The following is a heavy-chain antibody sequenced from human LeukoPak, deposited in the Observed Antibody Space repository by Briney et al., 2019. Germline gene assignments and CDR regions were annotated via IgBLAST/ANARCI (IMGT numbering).Heavy chain of an antibody. CDR2: IYSPGTNY. V-gene: IGHV4-4*07. D-gene: IGHD3-22*01. CDR3: ARGIGTSYDSSRDAFDI. Sequence: AETLSLTCTVSGGSISSYYWSWIRQPAGKGLEWIGRIYSPGTNYNYNPSVKSRVTISIDTSKSQFSLKLTSVTAADTAVYYCARGIGTSYDSSRDAFDIWGQGTMVTVSS. J-gene: IGHJ3*02. CDR1: GGSISSYY.